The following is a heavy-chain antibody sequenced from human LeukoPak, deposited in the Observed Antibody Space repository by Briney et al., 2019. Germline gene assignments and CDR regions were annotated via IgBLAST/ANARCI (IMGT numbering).Heavy chain of an antibody. J-gene: IGHJ2*01. V-gene: IGHV4-4*07. CDR1: GGSISSYY. CDR2: IYTSGST. CDR3: ARVGYCSSTSCYVRYFDL. D-gene: IGHD2-2*01. Sequence: SETLSLTCTVSGGSISSYYWSWIRRPAGKGLEWIGRIYTSGSTNYNPSLESRVTMSVDTSKNQFSLKLSSVTAADTAVYYCARVGYCSSTSCYVRYFDLWGRGTLVTVSS.